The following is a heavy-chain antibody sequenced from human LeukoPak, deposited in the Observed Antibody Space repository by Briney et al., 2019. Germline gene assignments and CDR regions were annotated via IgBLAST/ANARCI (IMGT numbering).Heavy chain of an antibody. Sequence: GGSLRLSCAASGFTFSNAWMSWVRQAPGKGLEWVGRIKSKTDGGTTDYAAPVKGRFTISRDDSNNTLYLQMNSLKTEDTAVYYCPTDSYYDFWSGYWRFDPWGQGTLVTVSS. CDR2: IKSKTDGGTT. J-gene: IGHJ5*02. V-gene: IGHV3-15*01. CDR3: PTDSYYDFWSGYWRFDP. D-gene: IGHD3-3*01. CDR1: GFTFSNAW.